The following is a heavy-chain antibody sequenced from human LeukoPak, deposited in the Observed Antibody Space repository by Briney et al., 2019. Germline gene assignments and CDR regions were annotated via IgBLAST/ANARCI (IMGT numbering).Heavy chain of an antibody. Sequence: ASVKVSCKASGYTFTSYGISWVRQAPGQGLEWMGWISAYNGNTNYAQKFQGRVTMTRDTSTSTVYMELSSLRSEDTAVYYCASGAFTGLFDYWGQGTLVTVSS. CDR3: ASGAFTGLFDY. J-gene: IGHJ4*02. CDR2: ISAYNGNT. D-gene: IGHD3-3*02. V-gene: IGHV1-18*01. CDR1: GYTFTSYG.